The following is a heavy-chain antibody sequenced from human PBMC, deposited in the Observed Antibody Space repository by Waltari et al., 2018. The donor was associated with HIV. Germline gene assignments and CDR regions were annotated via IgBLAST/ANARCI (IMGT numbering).Heavy chain of an antibody. CDR3: ARDGGRRGPFGY. J-gene: IGHJ4*02. CDR2: IKQDGSEK. V-gene: IGHV3-7*01. Sequence: EVQLVESGGGLVQPGGSLRLSCAASGFTFSNYWMSWVRQAPGKGLGWVVKIKQDGSEKYCVDSVKGRFTISRDNDKNSVDLQMNSLRAEDTAVYYCARDGGRRGPFGYWGQGTLVTVSS. D-gene: IGHD3-3*01. CDR1: GFTFSNYW.